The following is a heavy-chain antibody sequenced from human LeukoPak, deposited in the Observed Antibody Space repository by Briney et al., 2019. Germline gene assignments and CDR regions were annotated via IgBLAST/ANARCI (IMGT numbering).Heavy chain of an antibody. J-gene: IGHJ4*02. CDR3: TEFYFDRSGYADY. D-gene: IGHD3-22*01. V-gene: IGHV4-39*01. CDR1: GGSISSSSFY. CDR2: IYYRGST. Sequence: PSETLSLTCTVSGGSISSSSFYWGWIRQPPGKGLEWIGSIYYRGSTYYNPSLKSRVSISVDMSENQVSLKLRSVTAADTAVYYCTEFYFDRSGYADYWGQGTLVTVSS.